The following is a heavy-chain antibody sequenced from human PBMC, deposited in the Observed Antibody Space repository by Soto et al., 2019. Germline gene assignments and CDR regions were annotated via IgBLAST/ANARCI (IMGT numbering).Heavy chain of an antibody. D-gene: IGHD2-15*01. V-gene: IGHV3-30-3*01. Sequence: QVQLVESGGGVVQPGGSLRLSCAASGFTFRNYAMHWVRQAPGKGLEWLAVIAYDGSNAFYRDSVKGRFTISRDNSKNRLYLLMSSLRNEDTGVYNCAIGVREDILVVVGARPGEYGIDICGQGNTVSVS. J-gene: IGHJ6*02. CDR3: AIGVREDILVVVGARPGEYGIDI. CDR1: GFTFRNYA. CDR2: IAYDGSNA.